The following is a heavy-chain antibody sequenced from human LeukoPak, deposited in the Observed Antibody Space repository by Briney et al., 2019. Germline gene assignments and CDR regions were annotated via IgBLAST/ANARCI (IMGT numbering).Heavy chain of an antibody. CDR1: GYTFTDYY. J-gene: IGHJ4*02. V-gene: IGHV1-2*02. CDR2: INPNSGGT. D-gene: IGHD3-9*01. CDR3: ARVPSGSYDILTGYYSIRDYYFDY. Sequence: ASVKVSCKASGYTFTDYYMHWVRQAPGQGLEWMGWINPNSGGTNYAQKFQGRVTMTRDTSISTAYMELSRLRSDDTAVYYCARVPSGSYDILTGYYSIRDYYFDYWGQGTLVTVSS.